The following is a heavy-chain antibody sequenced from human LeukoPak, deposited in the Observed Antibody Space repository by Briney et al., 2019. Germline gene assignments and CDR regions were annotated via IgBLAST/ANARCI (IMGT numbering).Heavy chain of an antibody. CDR1: GGSFSVYY. J-gene: IGHJ1*01. D-gene: IGHD4-17*01. Sequence: PSETLSLTCAVYGGSFSVYYWSWIRQPPGKRLEWMGEINHSGSTNYNPSLKSRVTILVGTSKNQSPLKLSSVTAADTAVYYCARGHSPVTTKVSYFQHWGQGTLVTVSS. CDR2: INHSGST. CDR3: ARGHSPVTTKVSYFQH. V-gene: IGHV4-34*01.